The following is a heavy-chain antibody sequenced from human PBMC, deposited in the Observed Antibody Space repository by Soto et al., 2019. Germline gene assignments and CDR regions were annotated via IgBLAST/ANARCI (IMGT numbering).Heavy chain of an antibody. Sequence: PGGSLRLSCAASGFTFSSYGMHWVRQAPGKGLEWVAVISYDGSNKYYADSVKGRFTISRDNSKNTLYLQMNSLRAEDTAVYYCAKAAFGPVYSSGWYYFDYWGQGTLVTVSS. CDR1: GFTFSSYG. J-gene: IGHJ4*02. V-gene: IGHV3-30*18. CDR3: AKAAFGPVYSSGWYYFDY. D-gene: IGHD6-19*01. CDR2: ISYDGSNK.